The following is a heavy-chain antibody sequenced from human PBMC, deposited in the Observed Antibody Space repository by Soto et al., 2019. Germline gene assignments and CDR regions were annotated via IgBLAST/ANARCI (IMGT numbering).Heavy chain of an antibody. J-gene: IGHJ4*02. D-gene: IGHD6-19*01. Sequence: ASVKVSCTASGYTFTGYYMHWVRQAPGQGLEWMGWINPNSGGTNYAQKFQGWVTMTRDTSISTAYMELSRLRSDDTAVYYCAREVGSSGWYFGYWGQGTLVTVSS. V-gene: IGHV1-2*04. CDR1: GYTFTGYY. CDR3: AREVGSSGWYFGY. CDR2: INPNSGGT.